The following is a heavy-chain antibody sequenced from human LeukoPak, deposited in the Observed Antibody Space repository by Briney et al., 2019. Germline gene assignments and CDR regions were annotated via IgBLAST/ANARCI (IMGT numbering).Heavy chain of an antibody. J-gene: IGHJ6*02. CDR3: ARDNRKWRGYSYGRYYYYGMDV. D-gene: IGHD5-18*01. CDR1: GFTVSSNY. CDR2: IYSGGST. V-gene: IGHV3-66*01. Sequence: GGSLRLSCAASGFTVSSNYMSWVRQAPGKGLEWVSVIYSGGSTYYADSVKGRFTISRDNSKNTLYPQMNSLRAEDTAVYYCARDNRKWRGYSYGRYYYYGMDVWGQGTTVTVSS.